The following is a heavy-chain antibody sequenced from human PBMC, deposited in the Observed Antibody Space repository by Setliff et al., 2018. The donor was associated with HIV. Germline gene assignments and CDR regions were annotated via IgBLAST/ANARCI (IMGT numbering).Heavy chain of an antibody. CDR2: TIPILGTA. V-gene: IGHV1-69*05. CDR1: GGTFSSYA. Sequence: SVKVSCKASGGTFSSYAISWVRQAPGQGLEWMGGTIPILGTANYAQKFQGRVTITTDESTSTAYMELSSLRSEDTAVYYCSYYDSSGSDRNFDYWGQGTQVTVSS. D-gene: IGHD3-22*01. CDR3: SYYDSSGSDRNFDY. J-gene: IGHJ4*02.